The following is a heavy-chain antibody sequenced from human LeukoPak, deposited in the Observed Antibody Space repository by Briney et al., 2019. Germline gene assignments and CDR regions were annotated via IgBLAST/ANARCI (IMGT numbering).Heavy chain of an antibody. CDR2: IASKTYGGTV. CDR3: SRDQTPYY. V-gene: IGHV3-49*04. CDR1: GFTFSSYS. Sequence: GGSLRLSCAASGFTFSSYSMSWVRQAPGKRLEWVGFIASKTYGGTVEYAASVKGRFTISRDDSKSIAYLQMNSLKTEDTAVYFCSRDQTPYYWGQGTLVTVSS. J-gene: IGHJ4*02.